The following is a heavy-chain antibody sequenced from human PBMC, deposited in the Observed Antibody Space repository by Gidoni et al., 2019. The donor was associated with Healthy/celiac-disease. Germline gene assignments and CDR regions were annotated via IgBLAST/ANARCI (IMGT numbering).Heavy chain of an antibody. CDR1: GITFSSSS. V-gene: IGHV3-21*01. CDR3: ARDPTDYDFWSGSDYYGMDV. J-gene: IGHJ6*02. CDR2: ISSSGSTI. D-gene: IGHD3-3*01. Sequence: EVQLVESGGGLVKPGGSMRLSCAASGITFSSSSMNWVRQAPGKGLEWVSAISSSGSTIYYADSVKCRFTISRDNAKNSLYLQMNSLIAEDTAVYYCARDPTDYDFWSGSDYYGMDVWGQGTTVTVSS.